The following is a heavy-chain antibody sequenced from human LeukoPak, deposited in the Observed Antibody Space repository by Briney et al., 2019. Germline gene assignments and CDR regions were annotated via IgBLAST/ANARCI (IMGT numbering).Heavy chain of an antibody. D-gene: IGHD2-15*01. CDR1: GGTFSSYA. CDR2: IIPIFGTA. CDR3: ARGGYCSGGSCYPIDY. V-gene: IGHV1-69*06. Sequence: SVKVSCKASGGTFSSYAISWVRQAPGQGLEWMGRIIPIFGTANYAQKFQGRVTITADKSTSTAYMELNSLRSEDTAVYYCARGGYCSGGSCYPIDYWGQGTLVTVSS. J-gene: IGHJ4*02.